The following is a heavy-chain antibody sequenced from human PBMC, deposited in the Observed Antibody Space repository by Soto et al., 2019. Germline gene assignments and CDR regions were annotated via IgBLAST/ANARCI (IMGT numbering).Heavy chain of an antibody. J-gene: IGHJ4*02. D-gene: IGHD3-3*01. CDR2: IWHDGRNK. CDR3: AKDRDDFWSGYYSHPLDY. Sequence: PGGSLRLSCAASTFTFSNYGMHWVRQAPGKGLEWVAVIWHDGRNKYYADSVKGRFTISRDNSKNTLYLQMNSLRAEDTAVYYCAKDRDDFWSGYYSHPLDYWGQGTLVTVSS. CDR1: TFTFSNYG. V-gene: IGHV3-30*02.